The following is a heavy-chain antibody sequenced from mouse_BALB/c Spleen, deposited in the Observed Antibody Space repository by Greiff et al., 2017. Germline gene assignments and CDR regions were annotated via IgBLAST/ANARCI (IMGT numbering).Heavy chain of an antibody. J-gene: IGHJ2*01. CDR2: ISYSGST. D-gene: IGHD2-4*01. V-gene: IGHV3-2*02. Sequence: ESGPGLVKPSQSLSLTCTVTGYSITSDYAWNWIRQFPGNKLEWMGYISYSGSTSYNPSLKSRISITRDTSKNQFFLQLNSVTTEDTATYYCARRDYDYDYFDYWGQGTTLTVSS. CDR1: GYSITSDYA. CDR3: ARRDYDYDYFDY.